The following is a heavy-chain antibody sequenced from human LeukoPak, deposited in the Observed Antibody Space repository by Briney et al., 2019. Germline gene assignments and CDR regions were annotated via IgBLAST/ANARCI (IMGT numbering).Heavy chain of an antibody. J-gene: IGHJ1*01. CDR2: FDLEDGET. CDR1: GYTLTELS. CDR3: ATVSTVTLAEYFQH. Sequence: ASVKVSCKVSGYTLTELSLHWVRQAPGKGLEWMGDFDLEDGETIYAQKFQGRVTMTEDTSTDTAYMELSSLRSEDTAVYYCATVSTVTLAEYFQHWGQDTLVTVSS. V-gene: IGHV1-24*01. D-gene: IGHD4-11*01.